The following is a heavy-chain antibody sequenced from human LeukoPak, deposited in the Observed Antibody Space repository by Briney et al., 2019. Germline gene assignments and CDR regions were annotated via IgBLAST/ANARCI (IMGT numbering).Heavy chain of an antibody. CDR1: GYTFSSYA. CDR3: ARVPAGYESSGYDDAFDI. Sequence: ASVKVSCKASGYTFSSYAMNWVRQAPGQGLEWMGWINTNTGNPTYAQGFTRRFVFSLDTSVSTAYLQITSLEADDTAVYYCARVPAGYESSGYDDAFDIWGQGTMVTVSS. D-gene: IGHD3-22*01. J-gene: IGHJ3*02. V-gene: IGHV7-4-1*02. CDR2: INTNTGNP.